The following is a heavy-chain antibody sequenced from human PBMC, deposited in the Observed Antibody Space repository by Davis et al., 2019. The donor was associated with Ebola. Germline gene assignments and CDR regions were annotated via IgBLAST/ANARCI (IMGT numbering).Heavy chain of an antibody. CDR3: ARGLGMVRGSPYYFDY. Sequence: SVKVSCKASGGTFSSYAISWVRQAPGQGLEWMGGIIPIFGTANYAQKFQGRVTMTRNTSISTAYMELSSLRSEDTAVYYCARGLGMVRGSPYYFDYWGQGTLVTVSS. CDR2: IIPIFGTA. D-gene: IGHD3-10*01. J-gene: IGHJ4*02. V-gene: IGHV1-69*05. CDR1: GGTFSSYA.